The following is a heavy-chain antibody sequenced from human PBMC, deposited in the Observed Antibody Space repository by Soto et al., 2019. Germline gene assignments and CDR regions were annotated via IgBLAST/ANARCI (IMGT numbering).Heavy chain of an antibody. CDR2: IYYSGST. J-gene: IGHJ4*02. V-gene: IGHV4-59*08. CDR3: ARHGSIYDYVWRSPYAKPFDY. CDR1: GGSISSYY. Sequence: SETLSLSCTVSGGSISSYYWSWIRQPPGKGLEWIGYIYYSGSTNYNPSLKSRVTISVDTSKNQFSLKLSSVTAADTAVYYCARHGSIYDYVWRSPYAKPFDYWGLVTLVSVS. D-gene: IGHD3-16*01.